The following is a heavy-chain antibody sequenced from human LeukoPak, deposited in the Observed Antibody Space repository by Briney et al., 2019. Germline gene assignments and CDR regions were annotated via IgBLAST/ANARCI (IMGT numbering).Heavy chain of an antibody. CDR2: IWYDGSNK. V-gene: IGHV3-33*06. J-gene: IGHJ6*03. CDR1: GFTFSSYG. D-gene: IGHD3-9*01. CDR3: AKDYDILTGYPTTGYYMDV. Sequence: GRSLRLSCAASGFTFSSYGMHWVRQAPGKGLEWVAVIWYDGSNKYYADSVKGRFTISRDNSKNTLYLQMNSLRAEDTAVYYCAKDYDILTGYPTTGYYMDVWGKGTTVTVSS.